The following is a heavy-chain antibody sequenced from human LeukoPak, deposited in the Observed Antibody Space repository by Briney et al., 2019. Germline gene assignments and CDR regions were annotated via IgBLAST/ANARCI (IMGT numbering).Heavy chain of an antibody. D-gene: IGHD5-12*01. J-gene: IGHJ6*02. V-gene: IGHV3-30*18. Sequence: GGSLRLSCAASGFTFISYAMHWVRQAPGKGLEWVAVISYDGSNKYYADSVKGRFTISRDNSKNTVYLQMNSLRAEDTAVYYCAKAPGSYYYYGIDVWGQGTTVTVSS. CDR3: AKAPGSYYYYGIDV. CDR2: ISYDGSNK. CDR1: GFTFISYA.